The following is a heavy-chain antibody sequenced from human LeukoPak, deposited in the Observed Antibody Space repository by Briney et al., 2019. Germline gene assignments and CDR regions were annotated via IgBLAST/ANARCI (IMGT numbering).Heavy chain of an antibody. Sequence: PGGSLRLSCAASGFTFRTTWMSWVRQAPGKGLEWVGRIKSKGTGGTTDYAAPVKGRFTISRDDSKNTLYLQMNSLRAEDTAVYYCARAESSSRPFEYFQHWGQGTLVTVSS. CDR2: IKSKGTGGTT. J-gene: IGHJ1*01. D-gene: IGHD6-13*01. CDR1: GFTFRTTW. CDR3: ARAESSSRPFEYFQH. V-gene: IGHV3-15*01.